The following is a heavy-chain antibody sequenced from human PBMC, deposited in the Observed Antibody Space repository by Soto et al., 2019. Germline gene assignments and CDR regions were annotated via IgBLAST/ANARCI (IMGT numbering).Heavy chain of an antibody. CDR3: ARTKCSGGSCDSWSFDH. CDR1: GGSITTGGYY. CDR2: RYYSEST. V-gene: IGHV4-31*03. Sequence: SETLSLTCTVSGGSITTGGYYWSWIRQLPGKGLEWIGHRYYSESTYYNPSLKSRVSISLDTSKNQFSLKLRFVTAADTAMYYWARTKCSGGSCDSWSFDHWGQGTPVTVSS. D-gene: IGHD2-15*01. J-gene: IGHJ5*02.